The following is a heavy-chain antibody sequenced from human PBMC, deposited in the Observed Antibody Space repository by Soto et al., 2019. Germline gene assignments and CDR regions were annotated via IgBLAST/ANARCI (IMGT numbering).Heavy chain of an antibody. CDR2: IYYSGST. J-gene: IGHJ4*02. CDR1: GGSISSYY. V-gene: IGHV4-59*01. D-gene: IGHD3-9*01. Sequence: SETLSLTCTVSGGSISSYYWSWIRQPPGKGLEWIGYIYYSGSTNYNPSLKSRVTISVDTSKNQFSLKLSSVTAADTAVYYCARDPQTAGGTGFDYWGQGTLVTVSS. CDR3: ARDPQTAGGTGFDY.